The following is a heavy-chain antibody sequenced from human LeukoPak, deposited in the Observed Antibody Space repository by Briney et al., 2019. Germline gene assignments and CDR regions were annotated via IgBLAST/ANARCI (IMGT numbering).Heavy chain of an antibody. CDR1: GFTFSSYA. Sequence: GGSLRPSCVASGFTFSSYAMSWVRQAPGKGLEWVSGISGSGGSTYYADSVKGRFTISRDNSKNTLYLQMNSLRADDTAIYYCAKRLTSGKHDAFDIWGQGTMVTVSS. CDR3: AKRLTSGKHDAFDI. J-gene: IGHJ3*02. V-gene: IGHV3-23*01. D-gene: IGHD5-12*01. CDR2: ISGSGGST.